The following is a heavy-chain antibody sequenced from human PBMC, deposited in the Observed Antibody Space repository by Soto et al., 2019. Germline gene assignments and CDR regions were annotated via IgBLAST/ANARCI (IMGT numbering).Heavy chain of an antibody. CDR1: ADSEFSFS. D-gene: IGHD2-21*01. CDR3: ARDEEDANLMIVVLPGDY. Sequence: VQVEESGGGLVLPGGSLRLSCTVSADSEFSFSDQYMDWVRQAPGQGLEWMGWVSTYDGNTQYAQKFQGRITMTTDTSTNTVYLELRSLTSDDTAVYYCARDEEDANLMIVVLPGDYWGQGTLVSVSS. V-gene: IGHV1-18*04. CDR2: VSTYDGNT. J-gene: IGHJ4*02.